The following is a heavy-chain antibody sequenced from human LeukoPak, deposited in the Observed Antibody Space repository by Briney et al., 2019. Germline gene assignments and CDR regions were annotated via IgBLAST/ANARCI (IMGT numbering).Heavy chain of an antibody. CDR3: ARDLPGIAVAGRVFDY. CDR1: GFTFNSYW. D-gene: IGHD6-19*01. J-gene: IGHJ4*02. V-gene: IGHV3-7*01. Sequence: GGSLRLSCTASGFTFNSYWMTWVRQAPGKGLEWVANIKEDGSEKGYADSVQGRFTIPRDNAKNSLYLQMNSMRADDTAVYYCARDLPGIAVAGRVFDYWGQGTLVTVSS. CDR2: IKEDGSEK.